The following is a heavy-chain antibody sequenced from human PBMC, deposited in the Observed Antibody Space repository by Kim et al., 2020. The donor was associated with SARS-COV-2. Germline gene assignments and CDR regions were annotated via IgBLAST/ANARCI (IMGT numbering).Heavy chain of an antibody. CDR1: GFTFGDYA. Sequence: GGSLRLSCTASGFTFGDYAMSWVRQAPGKGLEWVGFIRSKAYGGTTEYAASVKGRFTISRDDSKSIAYLQMNSLKTEDTAVYYCTVRYCSGGSCYPGWFEPWGQGTLVTVSS. CDR3: TVRYCSGGSCYPGWFEP. V-gene: IGHV3-49*04. D-gene: IGHD2-15*01. CDR2: IRSKAYGGTT. J-gene: IGHJ5*02.